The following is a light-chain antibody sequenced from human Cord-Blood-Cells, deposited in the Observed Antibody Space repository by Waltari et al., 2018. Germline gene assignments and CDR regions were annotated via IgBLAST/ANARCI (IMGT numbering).Light chain of an antibody. Sequence: QSALTQPASVSGSPGQSITLSCTGTSRDVGSYNLVSWYQQHPGKAPKLMIYEGSKRPSGVSNRFSGSKSGNTASLTISGLQAEDEADYYCCSYAGSSTLFGGGTKLTVL. CDR1: SRDVGSYNL. CDR2: EGS. V-gene: IGLV2-23*01. J-gene: IGLJ2*01. CDR3: CSYAGSSTL.